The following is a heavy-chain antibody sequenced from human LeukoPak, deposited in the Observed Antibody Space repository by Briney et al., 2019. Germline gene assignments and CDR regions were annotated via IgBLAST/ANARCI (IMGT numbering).Heavy chain of an antibody. V-gene: IGHV3-30*02. CDR3: ANTILRYFDASPRGDAFDI. D-gene: IGHD3-9*01. J-gene: IGHJ3*02. CDR1: GFTFSSYG. Sequence: GGSLRLSCAASGFTFSSYGMHWVRQAPGKGLEWVAFIRYDGSNKYYADSVKGRFTISRDNSKNTRYLQMNILRAKDTAVYYCANTILRYFDASPRGDAFDIWGQGTMVTVSS. CDR2: IRYDGSNK.